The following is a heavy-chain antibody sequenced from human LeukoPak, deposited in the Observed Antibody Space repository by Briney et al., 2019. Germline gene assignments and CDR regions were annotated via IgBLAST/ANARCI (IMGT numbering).Heavy chain of an antibody. D-gene: IGHD1-26*01. Sequence: SETLSLTCTVSGVFISDHYWSWFRQPPGRGLEWIAYVHSSGTTNYNPSLKSRVTISIDTSKNQVSLKVSSVTAADTAVYYCARHLSSGTYPLDYWGQGALVTVSS. V-gene: IGHV4-59*08. J-gene: IGHJ4*02. CDR3: ARHLSSGTYPLDY. CDR1: GVFISDHY. CDR2: VHSSGTT.